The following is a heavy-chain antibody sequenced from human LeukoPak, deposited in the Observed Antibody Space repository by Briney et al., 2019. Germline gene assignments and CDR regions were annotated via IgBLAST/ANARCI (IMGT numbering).Heavy chain of an antibody. CDR1: GFTFSSYS. J-gene: IGHJ4*02. CDR3: VIDRGAR. CDR2: ISSSSSYI. V-gene: IGHV3-21*01. Sequence: GGSLRLSCAASGFTFSSYSMNWVRQAPGKGLEWVSSISSSSSYIYYADSVKGRFTISRDITKNLLYLHMNNLRAEDTAVYYCVIDRGARWGQGTLVTVSS.